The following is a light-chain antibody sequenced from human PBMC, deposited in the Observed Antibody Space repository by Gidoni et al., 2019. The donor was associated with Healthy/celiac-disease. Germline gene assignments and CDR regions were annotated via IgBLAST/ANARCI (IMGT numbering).Light chain of an antibody. J-gene: IGKJ1*01. CDR2: WAS. CDR3: QQYYSTPRWT. V-gene: IGKV4-1*01. Sequence: DIVMTQSPDSLAVSLGERATINCKSSQSVLYSSNNKNYLAGYQQKPGQPPKLLIYWASTRESGVPDRFSGSGSGTDFTLTISSLQAEDVAVYYCQQYYSTPRWTFGQGTKVEIK. CDR1: QSVLYSSNNKNY.